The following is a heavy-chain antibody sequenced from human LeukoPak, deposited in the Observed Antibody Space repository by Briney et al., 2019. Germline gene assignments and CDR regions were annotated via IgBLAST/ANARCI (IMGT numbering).Heavy chain of an antibody. Sequence: PGGSLRLSCAASGFSFSDYAIYWVRQTPGKGLEWVAFIRYDGTNKIYADSVKGRFTIFRDNAKNSLYLQMNSLRAEDTAVYYCARGFSSGYYLLGFDYWGQGTLVTVSS. CDR2: IRYDGTNK. V-gene: IGHV3-30*02. D-gene: IGHD3-22*01. J-gene: IGHJ4*02. CDR3: ARGFSSGYYLLGFDY. CDR1: GFSFSDYA.